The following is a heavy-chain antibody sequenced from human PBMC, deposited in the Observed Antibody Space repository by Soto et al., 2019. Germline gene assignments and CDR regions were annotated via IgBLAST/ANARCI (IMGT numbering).Heavy chain of an antibody. CDR1: GFTFSSYG. Sequence: QVQLVECGGGVVQPGRSLRLSCAASGFTFSSYGMHWVRQAPGKGLEWVAVISYDGSNKYYADSVKGRFTISRDNSKNTLYLQMNSLRAEDTAVYYCAKESSWFGEVDPWGQGTLVTVSS. CDR2: ISYDGSNK. CDR3: AKESSWFGEVDP. V-gene: IGHV3-30*18. D-gene: IGHD3-10*01. J-gene: IGHJ5*02.